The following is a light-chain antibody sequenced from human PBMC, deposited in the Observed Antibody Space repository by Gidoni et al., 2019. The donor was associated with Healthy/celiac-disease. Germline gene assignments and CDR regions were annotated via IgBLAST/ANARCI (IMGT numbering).Light chain of an antibody. J-gene: IGKJ2*01. CDR3: QQYYSTPYT. V-gene: IGKV4-1*01. CDR2: WAS. Sequence: DIVMTQSPDSLPVSLGERATINCKSSQSVLYSSNNKNYLAWYQQKPGQPPKLLIYWASTRESGVPDRFSGSGSGTDFTLTISSLQAEDVAVYYCQQYYSTPYTFGQGTKSGDQT. CDR1: QSVLYSSNNKNY.